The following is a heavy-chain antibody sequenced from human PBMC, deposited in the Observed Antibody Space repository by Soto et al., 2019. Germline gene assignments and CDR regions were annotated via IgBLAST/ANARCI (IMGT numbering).Heavy chain of an antibody. CDR1: GFTFASYA. D-gene: IGHD3-3*01. V-gene: IGHV3-23*01. Sequence: HPGGSLRLSCKASGFTFASYAMSWARQAPGKGLEWVSATTATSRTRYYADSVEGRFTISRDNSENTLYLQMNGLRPEDTAVYYCTKHKSGPPYYFALDDWGQGTTVTVSS. CDR2: TTATSRTR. J-gene: IGHJ6*02. CDR3: TKHKSGPPYYFALDD.